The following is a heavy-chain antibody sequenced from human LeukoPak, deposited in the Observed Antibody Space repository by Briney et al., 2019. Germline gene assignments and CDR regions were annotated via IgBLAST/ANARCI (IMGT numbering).Heavy chain of an antibody. CDR3: ARRGGSFQGDYNFDH. CDR2: IYPGDSDT. Sequence: ASVKVSCKGSGYSFTNYWIAWVRQMPGKGREWMWIIYPGDSDTRYSPSFQGQVTISADKSISTAYLQWSSLKASDTAMYYCARRGGSFQGDYNFDHWGQGTLVTVSS. D-gene: IGHD1-26*01. V-gene: IGHV5-51*01. J-gene: IGHJ4*02. CDR1: GYSFTNYW.